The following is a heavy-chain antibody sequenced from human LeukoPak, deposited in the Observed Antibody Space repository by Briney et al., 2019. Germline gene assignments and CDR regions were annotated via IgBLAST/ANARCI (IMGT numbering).Heavy chain of an antibody. Sequence: GGSLRLSCAASGFSFSSYSMNWVRQAPGRGLAWVSSISYSSAYIYYIDSVKGRFTISRDDAKNSLYLQMNSLGAEDTAVYYCASGIYYASVHTWSPVWGQGILVTVSS. CDR2: ISYSSAYI. D-gene: IGHD3-10*01. J-gene: IGHJ1*01. CDR1: GFSFSSYS. V-gene: IGHV3-21*01. CDR3: ASGIYYASVHTWSPV.